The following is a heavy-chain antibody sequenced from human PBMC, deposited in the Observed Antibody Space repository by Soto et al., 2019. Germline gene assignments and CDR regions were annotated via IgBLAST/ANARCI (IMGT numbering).Heavy chain of an antibody. J-gene: IGHJ6*02. CDR3: ARTQSTNRRPFNGMDV. Sequence: QVTLRESGPVLVKPTETLTLTCTVSGFSLNDFRMGVSWIRQPPGKALEWLAHIFSNDEKSYSTSLKRRLTIPRDTSKSRVVLTMTNMGPVDTAKYDWARTQSTNRRPFNGMDVWGQGATVTVPS. V-gene: IGHV2-26*01. D-gene: IGHD1-26*01. CDR1: GFSLNDFRMG. CDR2: IFSNDEK.